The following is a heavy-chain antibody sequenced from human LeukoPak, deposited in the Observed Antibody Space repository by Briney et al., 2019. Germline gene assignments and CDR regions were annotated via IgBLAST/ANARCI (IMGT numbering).Heavy chain of an antibody. CDR3: ARQTRDGSGSRGYSFDF. V-gene: IGHV5-51*01. D-gene: IGHD3-10*01. J-gene: IGHJ4*01. CDR1: GYISTSNW. Sequence: GESLKISCQGSGYISTSNWIGWVRQMPGKGLEWMGFIYPGDSDTRYSPSFEGQVTISVDKSISTAYLQWSSLKASDTGMYYCARQTRDGSGSRGYSFDFWGHGTLVTVSS. CDR2: IYPGDSDT.